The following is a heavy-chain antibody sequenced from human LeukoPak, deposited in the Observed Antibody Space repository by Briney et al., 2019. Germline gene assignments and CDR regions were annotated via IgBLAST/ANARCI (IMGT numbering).Heavy chain of an antibody. Sequence: KPSETLSLTCAVYGGSFSGYYWSWIRQPPGKGLEWIGEINHSGSTNYNPSLKSRVTISVDTSKNQFSLKLSSVTAADTAVYYCARGRGYSYGHSNNWFDPWGQGTLVTVSS. CDR3: ARGRGYSYGHSNNWFDP. V-gene: IGHV4-34*01. D-gene: IGHD5-18*01. CDR2: INHSGST. J-gene: IGHJ5*02. CDR1: GGSFSGYY.